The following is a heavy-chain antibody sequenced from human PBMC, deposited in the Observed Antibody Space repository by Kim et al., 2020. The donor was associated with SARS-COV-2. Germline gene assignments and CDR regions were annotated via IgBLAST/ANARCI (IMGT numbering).Heavy chain of an antibody. V-gene: IGHV3-53*01. CDR3: ARDGRGVREYFQH. CDR1: GFTVSSNY. D-gene: IGHD1-1*01. Sequence: GGSLRLSCAASGFTVSSNYMSWVRQAPGKGLEWVSVIYSGGSTYYADSVKGRFTISRDNSKNTLYLQMNSLRAEDTAVYYCARDGRGVREYFQHWGQGTLVTVSS. CDR2: IYSGGST. J-gene: IGHJ1*01.